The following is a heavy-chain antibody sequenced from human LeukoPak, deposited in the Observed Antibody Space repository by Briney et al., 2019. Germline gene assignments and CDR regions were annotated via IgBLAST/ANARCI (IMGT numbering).Heavy chain of an antibody. CDR2: INHRGRT. D-gene: IGHD4-17*01. CDR3: AREAGAYGDYVGLYYFDY. CDR1: XY. V-gene: IGHV4-34*01. J-gene: IGHJ4*02. Sequence: XYWXXXRQPPGKXLEWIGXINHRGRTNYNPSLKSRVTISVDTSKNQFSLKLSSVTAADTAVYYCAREAGAYGDYVGLYYFDYWGQGTLVTVSS.